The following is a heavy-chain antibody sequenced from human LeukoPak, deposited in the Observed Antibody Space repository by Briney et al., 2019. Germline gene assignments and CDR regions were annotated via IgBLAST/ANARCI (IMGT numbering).Heavy chain of an antibody. CDR1: GFTFSRYW. J-gene: IGHJ4*02. CDR2: IKQDGSEK. CDR3: TRDQD. Sequence: TRGSLRLSCAASGFTFSRYWMSWVRQTPGKGLEWVANIKQDGSEKYYVDSVKGRFTISRDNAKNSLYLQMNSLRAEDTAVYYCTRDQDWGQGTLVTVSS. V-gene: IGHV3-7*04.